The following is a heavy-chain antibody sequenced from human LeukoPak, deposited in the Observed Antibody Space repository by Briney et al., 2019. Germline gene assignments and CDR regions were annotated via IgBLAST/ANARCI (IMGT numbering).Heavy chain of an antibody. J-gene: IGHJ3*02. Sequence: SETLSLTCAVYGGSFSGYYWSWIRQPPGKGLEWIGEINHSGSTNYNPSLKSRVTISVDTSKDQFSLKLSSVTAADTAVYYCAKSHRYGGNRLNAFDIWGQGTMVTVSS. CDR3: AKSHRYGGNRLNAFDI. CDR1: GGSFSGYY. CDR2: INHSGST. D-gene: IGHD4-23*01. V-gene: IGHV4-34*01.